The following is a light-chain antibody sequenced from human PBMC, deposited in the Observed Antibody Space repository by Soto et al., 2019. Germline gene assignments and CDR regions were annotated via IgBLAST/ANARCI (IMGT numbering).Light chain of an antibody. CDR2: DAS. CDR1: QSISSW. Sequence: DIQMTQSPSTLSASVGDRVTITCRASQSISSWLAWYQQKPGKAPKLLIYDASSLESGVLSRFSGSGCGTEFTHTISSLQPDDFAAYYCQQYNSYTLYTFGQGTKLEIK. J-gene: IGKJ2*01. CDR3: QQYNSYTLYT. V-gene: IGKV1-5*01.